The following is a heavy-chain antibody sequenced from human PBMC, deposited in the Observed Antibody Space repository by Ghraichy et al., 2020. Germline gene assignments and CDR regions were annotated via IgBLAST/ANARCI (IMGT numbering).Heavy chain of an antibody. J-gene: IGHJ3*02. CDR3: AKGYYHDTTNYLAIGSAAFDI. CDR1: GFTFSNYA. Sequence: GGSLRLSCTASGFTFSNYAMTWVRQAPGKGLEWVSAISGSGGITYHADSVKGRFTISRDNSKNTLYLQMNSLGAEDTALYYCAKGYYHDTTNYLAIGSAAFDIWGQGKMVAVSS. D-gene: IGHD3-22*01. V-gene: IGHV3-23*01. CDR2: ISGSGGIT.